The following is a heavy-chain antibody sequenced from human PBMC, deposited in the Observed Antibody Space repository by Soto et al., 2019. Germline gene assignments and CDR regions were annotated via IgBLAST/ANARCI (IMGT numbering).Heavy chain of an antibody. CDR2: ISSTTNYI. CDR3: ARESEDLTSNFDY. J-gene: IGHJ4*02. CDR1: GFTFTRYS. Sequence: GGSLRLSCAASGFTFTRYSMNWVRQAPGKGLERVSSISSTTNYIYYGDSMKGRFTISRDNARNSLYLEMNSLRAEDTAVYYCARESEDLTSNFDYWGQGTLVTVSS. V-gene: IGHV3-21*06.